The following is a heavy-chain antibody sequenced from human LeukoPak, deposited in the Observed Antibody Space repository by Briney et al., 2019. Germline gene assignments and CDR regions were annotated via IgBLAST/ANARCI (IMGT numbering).Heavy chain of an antibody. CDR1: GFTISSYG. J-gene: IGHJ3*01. CDR3: AKLVGGLPFDL. CDR2: ISGGTT. Sequence: PGGSLRLSCAASGFTISSYGMSWVRQAPGKGLEWVSSISGGTTYYADSVKGRFTISRDNSKNIVSLQMNSLRAEDTAVYYCAKLVGGLPFDLWGQGTVVTVSS. D-gene: IGHD1-26*01. V-gene: IGHV3-23*01.